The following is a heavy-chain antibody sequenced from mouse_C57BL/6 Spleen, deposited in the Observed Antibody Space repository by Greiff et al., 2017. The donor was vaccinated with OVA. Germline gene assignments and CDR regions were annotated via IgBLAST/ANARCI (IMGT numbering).Heavy chain of an antibody. CDR2: IYPGSGST. J-gene: IGHJ2*01. Sequence: QVHVKQPGAELVKPGASVKMSCKASGYTFTSYWITWVKQRPGQGLEWIGDIYPGSGSTNYNEKFKSKATLTVDTSSSTAYMQLSSLTSEDSAVYYCARRGGSSYDFDYWGQGTTLTVSS. CDR3: ARRGGSSYDFDY. V-gene: IGHV1-55*01. CDR1: GYTFTSYW. D-gene: IGHD1-1*01.